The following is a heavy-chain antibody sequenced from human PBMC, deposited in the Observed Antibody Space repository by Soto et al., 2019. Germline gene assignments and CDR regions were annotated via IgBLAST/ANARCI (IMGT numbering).Heavy chain of an antibody. CDR3: AISSWPPHPEDY. J-gene: IGHJ4*02. D-gene: IGHD6-13*01. V-gene: IGHV5-51*01. CDR1: GYSSSNYW. CDR2: IFPGDSDT. Sequence: ESLKISCKGSGYSSSNYWIAWVRQMPGKGLEWMGIIFPGDSDTSYSPSFQGHVTISADKSISTAYLQWSSLKASDTAMYYCAISSWPPHPEDYWGQGTPVTVSS.